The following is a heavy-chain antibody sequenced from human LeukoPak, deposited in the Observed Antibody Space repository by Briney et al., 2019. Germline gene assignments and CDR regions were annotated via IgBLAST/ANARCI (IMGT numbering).Heavy chain of an antibody. D-gene: IGHD6-13*01. V-gene: IGHV3-74*01. CDR2: INYDGSST. CDR3: AREAAAGTAGAYGMDV. Sequence: GGSLRLSCAASGFTFSSYWMHWVRQAPGKGLVWVSRINYDGSSTSYADSVKGRFTISRDNAKNTLYLQMNSLRAGDTAVYYCAREAAAGTAGAYGMDVWGQGTTVTVSS. J-gene: IGHJ6*02. CDR1: GFTFSSYW.